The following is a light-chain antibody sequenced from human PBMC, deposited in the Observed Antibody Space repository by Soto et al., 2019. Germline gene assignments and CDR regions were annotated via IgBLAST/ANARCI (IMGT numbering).Light chain of an antibody. CDR3: LQFNFKPPLT. CDR2: DAS. CDR1: QSVNSN. J-gene: IGKJ4*01. V-gene: IGKV3-15*01. Sequence: EIVMTQSPATLSVSPGERATLSCRASQSVNSNLAWYRQKPGQAPRLLISDASTRATGVPARFSGSGSGTEFTLTISSLQTLTSGIYYCLQFNFKPPLTFGGGTNVEIK.